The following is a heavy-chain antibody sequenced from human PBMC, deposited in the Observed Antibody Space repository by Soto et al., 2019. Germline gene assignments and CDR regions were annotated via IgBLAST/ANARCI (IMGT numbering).Heavy chain of an antibody. Sequence: QPGGSLRLSCVASGLTVSGKKYMAWVRQAPGKRLEWVAVISYDGSNKYYADSVKGRFTISRDNSKNTLYLQMNSLRAEDTAVYYCARDHRWKQQLLLYYFDYWGQGALVTVSS. CDR2: ISYDGSNK. V-gene: IGHV3-30-3*01. CDR1: GLTVSGKK. D-gene: IGHD6-13*01. CDR3: ARDHRWKQQLLLYYFDY. J-gene: IGHJ4*02.